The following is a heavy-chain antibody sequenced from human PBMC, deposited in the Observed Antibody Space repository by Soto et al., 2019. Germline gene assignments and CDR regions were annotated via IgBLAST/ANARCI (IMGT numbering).Heavy chain of an antibody. CDR1: GFTFSSSA. CDR3: ATRIGNIGWYGLDT. CDR2: IVLGNGNT. Sequence: QMHLVQSGPEAKRPGTSLKVSCKASGFTFSSSAVQRVRQARGQPLEWIGWIVLGNGNTNYAQKFQQRVTITRDMSTSTADMEVRSLTYEDTAVYYCATRIGNIGWYGLDTWGQGTLVTVSS. D-gene: IGHD6-19*01. V-gene: IGHV1-58*01. J-gene: IGHJ5*02.